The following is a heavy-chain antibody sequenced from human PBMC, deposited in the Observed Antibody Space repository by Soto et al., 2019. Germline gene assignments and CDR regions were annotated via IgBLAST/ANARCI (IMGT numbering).Heavy chain of an antibody. CDR1: GFTFSSYA. J-gene: IGHJ5*02. CDR3: AREDGYSYGVPSWFDP. D-gene: IGHD5-18*01. CDR2: ISYDGSNK. V-gene: IGHV3-30-3*01. Sequence: PGGSLRLSCAASGFTFSSYAMHWVRQAPGKGLEWVAVISYDGSNKYYADSVKGRFTISRDNSKNTLYLQMNSLRAEDTAVYYCAREDGYSYGVPSWFDPWGQGTLVTVSS.